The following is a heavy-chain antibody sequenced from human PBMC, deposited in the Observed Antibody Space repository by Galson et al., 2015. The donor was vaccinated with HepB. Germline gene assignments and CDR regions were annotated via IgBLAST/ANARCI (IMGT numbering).Heavy chain of an antibody. V-gene: IGHV3-30*03. D-gene: IGHD6-6*01. J-gene: IGHJ4*02. Sequence: SLRLSCAASGFTFSSYGMHWVRQAPGKGLEWVAVISYDGSNKYYADSVKGRFTISRDNSKNTLYLQMNSLRAEDTAVYYCARRIAALDYWGQGTLVTVSS. CDR3: ARRIAALDY. CDR2: ISYDGSNK. CDR1: GFTFSSYG.